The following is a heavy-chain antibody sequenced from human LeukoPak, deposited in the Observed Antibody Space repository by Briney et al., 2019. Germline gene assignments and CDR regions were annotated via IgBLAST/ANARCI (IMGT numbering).Heavy chain of an antibody. J-gene: IGHJ4*02. CDR1: GFTFSDYY. V-gene: IGHV3-74*03. Sequence: QTGGSLRLSCAASGFTFSDYYMSWIRQAPGKGPVWVSHITDDGSSITYADSVKGRFTISRDSAKSTLYLQMNSLRAEDTAVYYCTRDFDHWESGYWGQGTLVTVSS. CDR3: TRDFDHWESGY. D-gene: IGHD1-26*01. CDR2: ITDDGSSI.